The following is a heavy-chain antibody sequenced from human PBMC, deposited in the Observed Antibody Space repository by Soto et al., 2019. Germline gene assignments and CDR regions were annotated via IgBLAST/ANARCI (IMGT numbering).Heavy chain of an antibody. Sequence: GGSLRLSCAASAISFNTYGVTWVRQAPGKGLEWVSTILVGGSTHYEDSVKGRFTISRDTSKNTVYLQMNSLTAGDTAVYYCAKATATGGGAFEICGQGTMVT. CDR2: ILVGGST. CDR1: AISFNTYG. J-gene: IGHJ3*02. CDR3: AKATATGGGAFEI. D-gene: IGHD2-8*02. V-gene: IGHV3-23*01.